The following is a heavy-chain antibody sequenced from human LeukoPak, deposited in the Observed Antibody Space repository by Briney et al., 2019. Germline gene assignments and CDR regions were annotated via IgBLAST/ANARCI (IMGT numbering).Heavy chain of an antibody. CDR1: GGTFSSYA. CDR3: ARTNSPGQLRSMDV. Sequence: SVKVSCKASGGTFSSYAISWVRQAPGQGLEWMGGIIPIFGTANYAQKFQGRVTITTDESTSTAYMELSSLRSEDTAIYYCARTNSPGQLRSMDVWGKGTTVTVSS. D-gene: IGHD6-6*01. V-gene: IGHV1-69*05. J-gene: IGHJ6*03. CDR2: IIPIFGTA.